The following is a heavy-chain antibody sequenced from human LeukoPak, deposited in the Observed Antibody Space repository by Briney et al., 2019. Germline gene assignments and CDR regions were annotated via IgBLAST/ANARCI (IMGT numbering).Heavy chain of an antibody. Sequence: GGSLRLSCTASGFTFGDYAMSWVRQAPGKGLEWVSYISSSSSYTNYADSVKGRFTISRDNAKNSLYLQMNSLRAEDTAVYYCAREYYDILTGPDPNWFDPWGQGTLVTVSS. J-gene: IGHJ5*02. CDR3: AREYYDILTGPDPNWFDP. V-gene: IGHV3-11*05. CDR2: ISSSSSYT. D-gene: IGHD3-9*01. CDR1: GFTFGDYA.